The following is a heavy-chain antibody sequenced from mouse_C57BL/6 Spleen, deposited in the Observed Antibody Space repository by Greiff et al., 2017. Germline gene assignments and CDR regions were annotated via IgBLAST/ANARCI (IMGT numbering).Heavy chain of an antibody. CDR1: GYTFTSYW. D-gene: IGHD2-10*02. CDR2: IDPSDSYT. Sequence: VQLQQPGAELVKPGASVKLSCKASGYTFTSYWMQWVKQRPGQGLEWIGEIDPSDSYTNYNQKFKGKATLTVDTSSSTAYMQLSSLTSEDSAVYYCARGVWGYYFDYWGQGTTLTVSS. CDR3: ARGVWGYYFDY. V-gene: IGHV1-50*01. J-gene: IGHJ2*01.